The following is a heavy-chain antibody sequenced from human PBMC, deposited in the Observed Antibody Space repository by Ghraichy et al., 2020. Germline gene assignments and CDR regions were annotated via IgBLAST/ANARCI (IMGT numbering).Heavy chain of an antibody. CDR1: GGTFSSYA. D-gene: IGHD3-3*01. J-gene: IGHJ6*02. CDR3: AREYYDFWSGYYPPNYYYYGMDV. CDR2: IIPILGIA. Sequence: SVKVSCKASGGTFSSYAISWVRQAPGQGLEWMGRIIPILGIANYAQKFQGRVTITADKSTSTAYMELSSLRSEDTAVYYCAREYYDFWSGYYPPNYYYYGMDVWGQGTTVTVSS. V-gene: IGHV1-69*04.